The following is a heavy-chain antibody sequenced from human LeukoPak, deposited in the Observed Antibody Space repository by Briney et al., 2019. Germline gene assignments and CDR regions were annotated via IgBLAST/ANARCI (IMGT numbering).Heavy chain of an antibody. CDR1: GFTFSNYE. CDR3: AREGSSWYGWFDP. V-gene: IGHV3-48*03. Sequence: GGSLRLSCAASGFTFSNYEMNWVRQAPGKGLEWVSYISSSGSTIYYADSVKGRFTISRDNAKNSLYLQMNSLRAEDTAVYYCAREGSSWYGWFDPWGQGTLVTVSS. CDR2: ISSSGSTI. D-gene: IGHD6-13*01. J-gene: IGHJ5*02.